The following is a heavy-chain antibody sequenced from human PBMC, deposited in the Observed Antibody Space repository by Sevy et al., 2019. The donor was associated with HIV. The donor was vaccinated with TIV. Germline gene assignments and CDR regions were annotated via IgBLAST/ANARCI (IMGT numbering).Heavy chain of an antibody. CDR2: IWNDGSNK. J-gene: IGHJ4*02. D-gene: IGHD3-22*01. V-gene: IGHV3-33*01. CDR3: ARGGDFNDRSAKRDFDY. Sequence: GESLKISCAASGFTFSNYGMHRVRQAPGKGLEWVAVIWNDGSNKYYADSVKGRFTISRDNSKNTLYLQMNSLRVEDTAVYFCARGGDFNDRSAKRDFDYWGQGTLVTVSS. CDR1: GFTFSNYG.